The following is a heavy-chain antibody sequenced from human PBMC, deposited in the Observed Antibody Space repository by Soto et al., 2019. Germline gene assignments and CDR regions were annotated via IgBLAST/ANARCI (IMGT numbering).Heavy chain of an antibody. J-gene: IGHJ2*01. D-gene: IGHD4-17*01. V-gene: IGHV4-31*03. CDR2: VYYSGST. CDR1: GGSISSGGYY. Sequence: QVQLQESGPGLVKPSQTLSLTCTVSGGSISSGGYYWSWIRQHPGKGLEWIGYVYYSGSTYYNPSRKSRVTISVDTSKNQFSLKLSSVTAADTAVYYCARGGTVPYWYFDLWGRGTLVTVSS. CDR3: ARGGTVPYWYFDL.